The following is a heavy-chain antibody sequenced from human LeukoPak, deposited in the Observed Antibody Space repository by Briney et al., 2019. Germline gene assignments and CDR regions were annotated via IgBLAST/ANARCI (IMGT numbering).Heavy chain of an antibody. CDR2: VYYSGST. V-gene: IGHV4-59*08. D-gene: IGHD6-19*01. Sequence: SETLSLTCTVSGGSISSYYWTWIRQPPGKGLEWIGYVYYSGSTNYNPSLKSRVTISVDTSKNQFSLKLSPVTAADTAVCYCARSGYSSGWYYFDYWGQGSLVTVSS. CDR3: ARSGYSSGWYYFDY. J-gene: IGHJ4*02. CDR1: GGSISSYY.